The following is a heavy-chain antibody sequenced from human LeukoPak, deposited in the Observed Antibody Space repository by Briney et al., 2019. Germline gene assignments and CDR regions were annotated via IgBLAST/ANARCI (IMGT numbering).Heavy chain of an antibody. D-gene: IGHD4-23*01. Sequence: SETLSLTCTVSGGSISSYYWSWIRQPPGKGLEWVGYIYYSGSTNYNPSLKSRVTISVDTSKNQFSLKLSSVTAADTAVYYCARGVFAGYGGNSRDDYWGQGTLVTVSS. CDR1: GGSISSYY. CDR2: IYYSGST. V-gene: IGHV4-59*01. J-gene: IGHJ4*02. CDR3: ARGVFAGYGGNSRDDY.